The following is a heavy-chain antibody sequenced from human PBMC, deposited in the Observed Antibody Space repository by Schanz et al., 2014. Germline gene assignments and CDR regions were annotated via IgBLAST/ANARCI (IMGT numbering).Heavy chain of an antibody. CDR3: VRERTNYGGNSYFFDH. CDR2: ISSSSSTR. V-gene: IGHV3-48*01. D-gene: IGHD2-21*02. J-gene: IGHJ4*02. Sequence: EVELVESGGGLVQPGGSLRLSCAASGFTFSSYAMSWVRQAPGKGLEWVSYISSSSSTRYYADSVKGRFTISRDNAKNSLFLQMNSLRAEDTAVYYCVRERTNYGGNSYFFDHWGQGTLVTVSS. CDR1: GFTFSSYA.